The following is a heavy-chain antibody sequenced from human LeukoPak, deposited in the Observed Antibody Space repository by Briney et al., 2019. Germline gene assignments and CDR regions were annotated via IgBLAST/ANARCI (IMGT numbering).Heavy chain of an antibody. CDR3: ARARGTYANDAFDI. J-gene: IGHJ3*02. V-gene: IGHV5-51*01. CDR2: IFPADSDT. Sequence: GESLKISCNGSGYXFTNYWIGWVRQMPGKGLEWMGIIFPADSDTRYSPSFQGQVTISADKSISTAYLHWSSLRSSDTAMYYCARARGTYANDAFDIWGQGTMVTVSP. CDR1: GYXFTNYW. D-gene: IGHD1-26*01.